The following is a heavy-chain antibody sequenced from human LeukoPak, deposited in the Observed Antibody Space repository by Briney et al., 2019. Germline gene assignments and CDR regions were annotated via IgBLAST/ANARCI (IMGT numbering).Heavy chain of an antibody. CDR1: GFSFSAYA. D-gene: IGHD1-1*01. CDR3: AKSLFTSATGTGRAFHI. Sequence: GGSLRLSCAASGFSFSAYAMGWVRQAPGKGLQWLSGISASGDVTFHADRVKGRFAISRDNSKNTLYLQMTGLRAGDTADYYCAKSLFTSATGTGRAFHIWGQGTMVTVSS. V-gene: IGHV3-23*01. CDR2: ISASGDVT. J-gene: IGHJ3*02.